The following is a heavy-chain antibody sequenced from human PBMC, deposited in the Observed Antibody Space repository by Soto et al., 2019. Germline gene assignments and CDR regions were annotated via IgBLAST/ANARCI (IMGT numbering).Heavy chain of an antibody. D-gene: IGHD3-22*01. CDR3: AKDYYDSIGSAY. J-gene: IGHJ4*02. CDR1: GFTFSSYG. Sequence: GGSLRLSCAASGFTFSSYGMHWVRQAPGKGLEWVAVISYDGSNKYYADYVKGRFTISRDNSKNTLYLQMNSLRAEDTAVYYWAKDYYDSIGSAYWGKGTLVTVSS. V-gene: IGHV3-30*18. CDR2: ISYDGSNK.